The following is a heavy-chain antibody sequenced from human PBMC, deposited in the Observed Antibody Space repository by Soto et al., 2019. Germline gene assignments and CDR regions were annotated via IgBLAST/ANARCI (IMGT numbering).Heavy chain of an antibody. Sequence: QVQLQESGPGLVKPSQTLSLTCTVSGSSISSGDFYWSWIRQSPGKGLEWIGFVYYSGATYDNPSLKTRLTISVDTSRNQFSLRLTSVTAADTAVYYCARLGYSHGQYDYWGQGALVTVSS. CDR3: ARLGYSHGQYDY. V-gene: IGHV4-30-4*01. CDR1: GSSISSGDFY. CDR2: VYYSGAT. D-gene: IGHD5-18*01. J-gene: IGHJ4*02.